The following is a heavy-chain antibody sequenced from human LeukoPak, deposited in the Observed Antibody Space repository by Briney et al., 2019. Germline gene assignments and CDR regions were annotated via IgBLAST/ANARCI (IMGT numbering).Heavy chain of an antibody. CDR1: GFTFSNYA. Sequence: PGGSLRLSCAASGFTFSNYAVHRVRQAPGKGLEWVAGIAYDGSHKDYADSVKGRFTISSDNSKNTVDLQMNSLRAEDTAVYSCARSLAFWGQGTLVTVSS. CDR3: ARSLAF. J-gene: IGHJ4*02. V-gene: IGHV3-30*04. CDR2: IAYDGSHK.